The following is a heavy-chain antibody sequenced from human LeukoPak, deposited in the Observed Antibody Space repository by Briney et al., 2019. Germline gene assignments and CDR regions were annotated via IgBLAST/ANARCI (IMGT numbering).Heavy chain of an antibody. D-gene: IGHD2-21*01. CDR3: ARSRDFDY. CDR2: ISGSGGST. CDR1: GFTFSNAW. J-gene: IGHJ4*02. V-gene: IGHV3-23*01. Sequence: GGSLRLSCAASGFTFSNAWLSWVRQAPGKGLEWVSTISGSGGSTYYADSVKGRFTISRDNSKNTLYLQMNSLRAEDTAVYYCARSRDFDYWGQGTLVTVSS.